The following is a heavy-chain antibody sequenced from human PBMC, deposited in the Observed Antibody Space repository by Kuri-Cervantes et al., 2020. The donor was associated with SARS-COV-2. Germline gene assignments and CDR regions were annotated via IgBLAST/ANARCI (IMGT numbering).Heavy chain of an antibody. D-gene: IGHD2-21*01. V-gene: IGHV3-74*01. Sequence: GESLKISCAASGFTFSSYWMHWVRQAPGKGLVWVSRINSDGSSTSYADSVKGRFTISRDNSKNTLFLHMNSLRVEDTAIYYCAKPEDCGDDCYVPHFYYGMDVWGQGTTVTVSS. J-gene: IGHJ6*02. CDR2: INSDGSST. CDR3: AKPEDCGDDCYVPHFYYGMDV. CDR1: GFTFSSYW.